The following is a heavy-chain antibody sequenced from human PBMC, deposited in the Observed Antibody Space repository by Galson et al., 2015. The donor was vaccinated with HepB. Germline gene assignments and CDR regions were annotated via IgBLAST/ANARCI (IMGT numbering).Heavy chain of an antibody. CDR3: AVIAATIKVIDY. J-gene: IGHJ4*02. Sequence: SVKVSCKASGGTFSNYAINWVRLAPGQGLEWMGRIIPILGIANYAQNFQGRITSTADRSTSTAYMELSSLRSEDTAIYSCAVIAATIKVIDYWGQGTLVTVSS. D-gene: IGHD6-13*01. V-gene: IGHV1-69*04. CDR1: GGTFSNYA. CDR2: IIPILGIA.